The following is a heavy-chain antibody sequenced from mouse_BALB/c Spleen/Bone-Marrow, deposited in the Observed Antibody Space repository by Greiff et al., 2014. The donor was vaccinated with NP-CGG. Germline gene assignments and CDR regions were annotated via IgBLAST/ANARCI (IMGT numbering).Heavy chain of an antibody. CDR1: GYTFTSYD. Sequence: LQQSGPELVRPGALVKISCKASGYTFTSYDINWVKQRPGQGLEWIGWIYPGDGSTRYNEKFKGKATVTADKSSSTAYMQPSILITETSADDSAARSWGDSIDYWGQGTTLTVSS. D-gene: IGHD2-12*01. CDR2: IYPGDGST. CDR3: ARSWGDSIDY. V-gene: IGHV1S33*01. J-gene: IGHJ4*01.